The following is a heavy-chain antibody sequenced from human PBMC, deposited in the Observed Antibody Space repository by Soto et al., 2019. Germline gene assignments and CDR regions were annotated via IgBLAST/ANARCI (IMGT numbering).Heavy chain of an antibody. J-gene: IGHJ4*02. Sequence: KPSETLSLTCTVSGGSISSSSYYWGWIRQPPGKGLEWIGSIYYSGSTYYNPSLKSRVTISVDTSKNQFSLKLSSVTAADTAVYYCARRGPSIAARYFDYWGQGTLVTVSS. V-gene: IGHV4-39*01. D-gene: IGHD6-6*01. CDR2: IYYSGST. CDR3: ARRGPSIAARYFDY. CDR1: GGSISSSSYY.